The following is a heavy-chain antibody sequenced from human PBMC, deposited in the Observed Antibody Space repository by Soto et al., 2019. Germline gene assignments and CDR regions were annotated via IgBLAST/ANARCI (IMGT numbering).Heavy chain of an antibody. V-gene: IGHV3-30-3*01. CDR2: ISYDGSNK. D-gene: IGHD2-15*01. CDR1: GFTFSSYA. Sequence: QVQLVESGGGVVQPGRSLRLSCEASGFTFSSYAMHWVRQAPGKGLEWVAVISYDGSNKYYADSVKGRLTISRDNSKNTLYLQMNSLRAEDTAVYYCARDEGYCSGGSCYSLWFGHPYYYCNGMDVWGQGTTVTVSS. J-gene: IGHJ6*02. CDR3: ARDEGYCSGGSCYSLWFGHPYYYCNGMDV.